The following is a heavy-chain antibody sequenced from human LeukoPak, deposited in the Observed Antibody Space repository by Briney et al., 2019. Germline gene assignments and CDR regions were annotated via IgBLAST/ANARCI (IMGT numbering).Heavy chain of an antibody. J-gene: IGHJ4*02. CDR1: GGSFSGYY. D-gene: IGHD5-12*01. CDR3: ARGLSKMAIDY. Sequence: SETLSLTCAVYGGSFSGYYWSWIRQPPGKGLEWIGEINHSGSTNYNPSLKSRVTISVDTSKNQFSLKLSSVTAADTAVYYCARGLSKMAIDYWGQGTLVTVSS. V-gene: IGHV4-34*01. CDR2: INHSGST.